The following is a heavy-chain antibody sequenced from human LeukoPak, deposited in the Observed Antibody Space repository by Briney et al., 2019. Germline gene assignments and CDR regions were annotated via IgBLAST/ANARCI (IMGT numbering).Heavy chain of an antibody. CDR3: ARGYDSSGYYYPDAFDI. V-gene: IGHV4-39*07. Sequence: SETLSLTCTVSGGSIRSSTYYWGWVRQPPGKGLEWIGNIYYSGSAYYNPSLKSRVTISVDKSKNQFSLKLSSVTAADTAVYYCARGYDSSGYYYPDAFDIWGQGTMVTVSS. D-gene: IGHD3-22*01. J-gene: IGHJ3*02. CDR1: GGSIRSSTYY. CDR2: IYYSGSA.